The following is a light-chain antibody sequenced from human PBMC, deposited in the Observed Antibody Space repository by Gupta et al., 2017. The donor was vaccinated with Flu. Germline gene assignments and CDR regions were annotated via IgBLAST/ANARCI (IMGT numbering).Light chain of an antibody. J-gene: IGLJ3*02. CDR3: CSYAGGGTWV. Sequence: STTISCTGSSSDVGTYILVSWYQQFPGKAPKVIIHNVSSRPPGVSSRFSGSKSGNTASLTISGLQAEDEADYYCCSYAGGGTWVFGGGTKVSVL. V-gene: IGLV2-23*02. CDR1: SSDVGTYIL. CDR2: NVS.